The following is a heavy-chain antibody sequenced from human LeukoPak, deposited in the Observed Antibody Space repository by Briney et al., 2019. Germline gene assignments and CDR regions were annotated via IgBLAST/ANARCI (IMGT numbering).Heavy chain of an antibody. V-gene: IGHV3-11*04. CDR2: ISSSGSTI. Sequence: NPGGSLRLSCAASGFTFSDYYMSWIRQAPGKGLEWVSYISSSGSTIYYADSVKGRFTISSDNAKNSLYLQMNSLRAEDTAVYYCARDYHYYDSSGYLSSYFDYWGQGTLVTVSS. CDR3: ARDYHYYDSSGYLSSYFDY. D-gene: IGHD3-22*01. CDR1: GFTFSDYY. J-gene: IGHJ4*02.